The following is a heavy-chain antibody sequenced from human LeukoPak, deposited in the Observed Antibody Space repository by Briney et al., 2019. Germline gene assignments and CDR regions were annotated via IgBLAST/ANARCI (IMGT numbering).Heavy chain of an antibody. CDR1: GFAISSSW. V-gene: IGHV3-7*01. Sequence: GGSLRLSCVVSGFAISSSWMTWVRQVPGKGLEWVANINQDGSEKHYVDSVRGRFTISRDNAKDSLYLQMNGLGAEDTAVYYCAREPGLGYAFDIWGHGTKVTVSS. CDR2: INQDGSEK. J-gene: IGHJ3*02. D-gene: IGHD1-1*01. CDR3: AREPGLGYAFDI.